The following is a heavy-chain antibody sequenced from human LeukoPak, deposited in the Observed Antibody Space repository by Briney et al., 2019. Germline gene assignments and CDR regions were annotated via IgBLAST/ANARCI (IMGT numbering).Heavy chain of an antibody. J-gene: IGHJ4*02. Sequence: GGSLRLSCAASGFTFSSYAMSWVRQAPGKGLEWVSLISGSGGSTYYADSVKGRFTISRDNSKNTLYLQMNSLRAEDTAVYYCAKSLAQWLVPGGLDYWGQGTLVTVSS. CDR1: GFTFSSYA. CDR2: ISGSGGST. CDR3: AKSLAQWLVPGGLDY. V-gene: IGHV3-23*01. D-gene: IGHD6-19*01.